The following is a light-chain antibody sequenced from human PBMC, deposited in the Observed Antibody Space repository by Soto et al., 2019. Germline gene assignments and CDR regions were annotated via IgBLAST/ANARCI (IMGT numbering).Light chain of an antibody. V-gene: IGLV2-14*01. CDR2: DVS. CDR3: SSYTSSSTGV. Sequence: QSVLTQPASVSGSPGQSITISCTGTSSDVGDYNYVSWYQQHPGKAPKLMIYDVSYRPSGVSNRFSGSKSGNTASLTISGLQAEDEADYYCSSYTSSSTGVFGTGTKVTVL. CDR1: SSDVGDYNY. J-gene: IGLJ1*01.